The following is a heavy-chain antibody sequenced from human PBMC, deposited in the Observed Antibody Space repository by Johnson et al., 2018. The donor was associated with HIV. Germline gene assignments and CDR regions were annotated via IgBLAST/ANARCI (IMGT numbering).Heavy chain of an antibody. CDR3: ARVGSSWGRDAFDI. CDR2: IGTAGDT. V-gene: IGHV3-13*01. Sequence: RQATGKGLEWVSAIGTAGDTYYPGSVKGRFTISRDNSKNTLYLQMNSLRAEDTAVYYCARVGSSWGRDAFDIWGQGTMVTVSS. J-gene: IGHJ3*02. D-gene: IGHD6-13*01.